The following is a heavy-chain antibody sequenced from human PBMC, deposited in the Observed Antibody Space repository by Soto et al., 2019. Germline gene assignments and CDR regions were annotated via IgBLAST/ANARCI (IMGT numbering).Heavy chain of an antibody. CDR1: GYTLTELS. CDR2: FDPEDGET. V-gene: IGHV1-24*01. D-gene: IGHD3-22*01. J-gene: IGHJ4*02. CDR3: ATLHLKAYYYDSSGQLLDY. Sequence: GASVKISCKVSGYTLTELSMHWVRQAPGKGLEWMGGFDPEDGETIYAQKFQGRVTVTEDTSTDTAYMELSSLRSEDTAVYYCATLHLKAYYYDSSGQLLDYWGQGTLVTVSS.